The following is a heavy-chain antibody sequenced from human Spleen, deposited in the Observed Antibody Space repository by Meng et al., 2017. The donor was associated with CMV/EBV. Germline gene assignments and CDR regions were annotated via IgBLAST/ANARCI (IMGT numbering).Heavy chain of an antibody. Sequence: GGSLRLSCAASGFTVSTNYMTWVRQAPGKGLEWVSILYSRGNTYYADSVKGRFTISRDNSKNTLYLQMNSLRAEDTAVYYCARGVFDPAYYYYYGMDVWGQGTTVTVSS. CDR3: ARGVFDPAYYYYYGMDV. CDR1: GFTVSTNY. CDR2: LYSRGNT. D-gene: IGHD3-16*01. V-gene: IGHV3-66*03. J-gene: IGHJ6*02.